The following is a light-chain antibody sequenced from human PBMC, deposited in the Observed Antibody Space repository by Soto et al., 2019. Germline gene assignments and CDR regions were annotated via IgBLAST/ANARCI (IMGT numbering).Light chain of an antibody. Sequence: EIVLTQSPGTLSLSPGERATLSCRASQSVSSSYLAWYQQKPGQAPRLLIYGTSTRATGIPDRFSGSGSGTDFTLTISSLEPEDFEVYYCQQYGSSLYTFGQGTKLEIK. CDR3: QQYGSSLYT. J-gene: IGKJ2*01. CDR1: QSVSSSY. CDR2: GTS. V-gene: IGKV3-20*01.